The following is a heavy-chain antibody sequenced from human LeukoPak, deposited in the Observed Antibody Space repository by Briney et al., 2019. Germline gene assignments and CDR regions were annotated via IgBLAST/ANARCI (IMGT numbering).Heavy chain of an antibody. J-gene: IGHJ4*02. CDR2: ISAYNGNT. V-gene: IGHV1-18*01. Sequence: ASVKVSCKASGYTFTSYGISWVRQAPGQGLEWMGWISAYNGNTNYAQKLQGRVTMTTDTSTSTAYMELRSLRSDDTAVYYCAREIVVPAARAAVRYFDYWGQGTLVTVSS. D-gene: IGHD2-2*01. CDR1: GYTFTSYG. CDR3: AREIVVPAARAAVRYFDY.